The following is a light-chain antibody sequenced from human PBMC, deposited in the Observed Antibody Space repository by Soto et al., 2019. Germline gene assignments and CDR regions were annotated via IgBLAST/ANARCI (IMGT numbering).Light chain of an antibody. CDR2: AAS. J-gene: IGKJ1*01. CDR3: QQGNSFPWT. CDR1: QGISNW. V-gene: IGKV1-12*02. Sequence: DLQLTQSPSSVSASVGDRVTVTCRASQGISNWLAWYQQKPGKAPKLLISAASSLQSGVPSRFSGSGSGTDFTLIISSLQPEDFATYYCQQGNSFPWTFGQGTKVEIK.